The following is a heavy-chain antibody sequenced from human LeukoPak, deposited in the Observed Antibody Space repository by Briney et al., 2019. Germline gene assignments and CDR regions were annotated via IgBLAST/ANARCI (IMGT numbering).Heavy chain of an antibody. CDR1: GFTFSSYG. CDR3: AKGLYSGYVNDAFDI. J-gene: IGHJ3*02. Sequence: HPGGSLRLSCAASGFTFSSYGMHWVRQAPGKGLEWVAVISYDGSNKYYADSVKGRFTISRDNSKNTLYLQMNSLRAEDTAVYYCAKGLYSGYVNDAFDIWGQGTMVTVSS. V-gene: IGHV3-30*18. CDR2: ISYDGSNK. D-gene: IGHD5-12*01.